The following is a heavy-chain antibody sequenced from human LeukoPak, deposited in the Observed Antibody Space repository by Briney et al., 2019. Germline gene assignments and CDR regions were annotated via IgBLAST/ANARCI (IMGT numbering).Heavy chain of an antibody. Sequence: PGGSLRLSCAASGFTFDDYGMSWVRQAPGKGLGWVSGINWNGGSTGYADSVKGRFTISRDNAKNSLYLQMNSLRAEDTALYHCARSYDSSGYHPSDYWGQGTLVTVSS. V-gene: IGHV3-20*01. CDR3: ARSYDSSGYHPSDY. J-gene: IGHJ4*02. CDR1: GFTFDDYG. CDR2: INWNGGST. D-gene: IGHD3-22*01.